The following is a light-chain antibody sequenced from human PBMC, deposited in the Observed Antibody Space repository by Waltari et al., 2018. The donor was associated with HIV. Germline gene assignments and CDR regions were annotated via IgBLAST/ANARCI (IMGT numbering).Light chain of an antibody. V-gene: IGLV1-44*01. CDR1: SSNIGRIT. CDR3: AAWDDSLNGFV. Sequence: QSVLTQPSSASGTAGQRVTLACPGSSSNIGRITLNRYPTLPGTAPKRLIYRNNQRPSGVPDRFSGSKSGTSASLAISGLQSEDEADYYWAAWDDSLNGFVFGTGTKVTVL. J-gene: IGLJ1*01. CDR2: RNN.